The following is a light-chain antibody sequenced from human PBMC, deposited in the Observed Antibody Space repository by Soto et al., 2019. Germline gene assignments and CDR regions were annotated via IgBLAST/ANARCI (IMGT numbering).Light chain of an antibody. CDR3: QQYGSSPWST. CDR1: QSVSSSY. J-gene: IGKJ5*01. CDR2: GAS. Sequence: EIVLTQSPGTLSLSPGERATLSCRASQSVSSSYLAWYQQKPGQAPRLLIYGASSRATGIPDRFSGSGSGTDFTLTISRLEPEDLAVYYCQQYGSSPWSTFGQGTRLEIK. V-gene: IGKV3-20*01.